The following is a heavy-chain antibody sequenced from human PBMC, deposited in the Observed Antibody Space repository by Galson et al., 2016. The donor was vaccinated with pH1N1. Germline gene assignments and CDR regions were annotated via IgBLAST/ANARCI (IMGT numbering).Heavy chain of an antibody. D-gene: IGHD3-22*01. J-gene: IGHJ3*01. CDR1: GFTFISYA. Sequence: SLRLSCAASGFTFISYAMSWVRQAPGKGLEWVSVISGSGGNTYYGDSVKGRFTISRDNSKNSVFLEMNSLGAWDTAVYYCARDYYYHSSDSDAYDLWGHGTMVTVSS. CDR2: ISGSGGNT. V-gene: IGHV3-23*01. CDR3: ARDYYYHSSDSDAYDL.